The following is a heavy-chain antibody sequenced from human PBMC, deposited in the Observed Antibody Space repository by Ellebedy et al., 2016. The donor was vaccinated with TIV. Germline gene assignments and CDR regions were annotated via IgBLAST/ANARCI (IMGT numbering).Heavy chain of an antibody. D-gene: IGHD3-10*01. V-gene: IGHV1-2*04. CDR3: AREGTMVRGDDAFDI. CDR1: GYTFTGYY. CDR2: INPNSGGT. J-gene: IGHJ3*02. Sequence: AASVTVSCKASGYTFTGYYIHWVRQAPGQGLEWMGWINPNSGGTNYAQKFQGWVTMTRDTSINTAYMELSRLRSDDTAVYYCAREGTMVRGDDAFDIWGQGTMVTVSS.